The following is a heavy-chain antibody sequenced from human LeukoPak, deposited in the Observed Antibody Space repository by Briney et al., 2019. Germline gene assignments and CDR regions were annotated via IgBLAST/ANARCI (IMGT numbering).Heavy chain of an antibody. CDR2: VYHSGST. CDR1: GGSISSSNW. Sequence: SETLSLTCAVSGGSISSSNWWSWVRQPPGQGLEWIGEVYHSGSTNYNPSLESRVTISIDKSKNQFSLKLSSVTAADTAVYYCGAGDSYYFDYWGQGTLVTVSS. D-gene: IGHD4-17*01. J-gene: IGHJ4*02. V-gene: IGHV4-4*02. CDR3: GAGDSYYFDY.